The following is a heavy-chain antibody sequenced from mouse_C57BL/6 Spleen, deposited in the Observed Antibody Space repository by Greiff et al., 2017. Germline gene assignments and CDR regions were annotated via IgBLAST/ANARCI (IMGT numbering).Heavy chain of an antibody. J-gene: IGHJ4*01. CDR1: GYTFTDYY. CDR2: INPYNGGT. Sequence: EVQLQQSGPVLVKPGASVKMSCKASGYTFTDYYMNWVKQSHGKSLEWIGVINPYNGGTSYNQKFKGKATLTVDKSSSTAYMELNSLTSENSAVYYCAREGERYYAMDYWGQGTSVTVSS. V-gene: IGHV1-19*01. CDR3: AREGERYYAMDY.